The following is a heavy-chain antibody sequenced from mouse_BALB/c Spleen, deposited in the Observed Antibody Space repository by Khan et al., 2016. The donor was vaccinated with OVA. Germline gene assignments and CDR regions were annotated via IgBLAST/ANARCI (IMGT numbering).Heavy chain of an antibody. V-gene: IGHV1-18*01. CDR1: GYTFPEYT. J-gene: IGHJ4*01. Sequence: EVQLQQSGPELVKPGASVKISCKASGYTFPEYTVHWVKQSLGKSLDWIGVINPKNGGTAYNQKFKGKATLTVDKSSSTAYMEFRSLTSEDSAVXSCTRDAGRYWGQGTSVTVAS. D-gene: IGHD3-3*01. CDR2: INPKNGGT. CDR3: TRDAGRY.